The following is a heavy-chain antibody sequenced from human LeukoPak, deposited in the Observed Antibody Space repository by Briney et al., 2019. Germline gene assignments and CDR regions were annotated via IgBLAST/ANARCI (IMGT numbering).Heavy chain of an antibody. CDR3: ARAYYYGSGSYLGP. V-gene: IGHV3-30-3*01. CDR2: ISYDGSNK. J-gene: IGHJ5*02. CDR1: GFTFSSYA. Sequence: GGSLRLSCAASGFTFSSYAMHWVRQAPGKGLEWVAVISYDGSNKYYADSVKGRFTISRDNSKNTLYLQMNSLRAEDTAVYYCARAYYYGSGSYLGPWGQGTLVTVSS. D-gene: IGHD3-10*01.